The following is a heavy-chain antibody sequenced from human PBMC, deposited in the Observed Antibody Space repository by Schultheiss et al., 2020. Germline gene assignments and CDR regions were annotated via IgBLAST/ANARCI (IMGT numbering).Heavy chain of an antibody. CDR3: ARHPSRGYSFLLDI. CDR2: IYYSGST. CDR1: GGSISSYY. Sequence: SETLSLTCTVSGGSISSYYWSWIRQPPGKGLEWIGYIYYSGSTNYNPSLKSRVTISVDTSKNQFSLKLSSVTAADTAVYYCARHPSRGYSFLLDIWGQGTMVTVSS. J-gene: IGHJ3*02. D-gene: IGHD5-18*01. V-gene: IGHV4-59*08.